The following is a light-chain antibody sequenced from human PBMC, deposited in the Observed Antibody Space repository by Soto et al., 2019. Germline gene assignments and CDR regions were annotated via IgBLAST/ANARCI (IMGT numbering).Light chain of an antibody. Sequence: DIQMTQSPSSLSASVGDRVTITCRAGQYIGRYLNWYQQKPGKAPKLLIYAASSLHSGVPSRFSGSGSGTDFTLTISSLQPEDFATYSCQQTYRTPLTFGAGTKVDIX. CDR2: AAS. V-gene: IGKV1-39*01. CDR3: QQTYRTPLT. CDR1: QYIGRY. J-gene: IGKJ4*01.